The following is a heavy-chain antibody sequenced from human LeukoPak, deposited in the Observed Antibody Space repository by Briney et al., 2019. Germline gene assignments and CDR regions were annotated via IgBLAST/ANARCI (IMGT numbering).Heavy chain of an antibody. CDR1: GFTVSSNY. D-gene: IGHD1-1*01. CDR3: ARAPNLAVDY. Sequence: PGGSLGLSCAASGFTVSSNYMSWVRQAPGKGLEWVSVIYSGGSTYYADSVKGRFTISRDNSKNTLYLQMNSLRAEDTAVYYCARAPNLAVDYWGQGTLVTVSS. CDR2: IYSGGST. V-gene: IGHV3-53*01. J-gene: IGHJ4*02.